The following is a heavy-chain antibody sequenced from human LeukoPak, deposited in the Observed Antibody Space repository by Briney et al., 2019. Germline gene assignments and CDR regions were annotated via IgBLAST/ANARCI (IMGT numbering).Heavy chain of an antibody. D-gene: IGHD3-9*01. CDR3: AAEYYDILTGYYRVRAFDI. V-gene: IGHV4-38-2*01. CDR2: IYHSGST. Sequence: SETLSLTCAVSGYSISGGYYWGWIRQPPGKGLEWIGSIYHSGSTYYNPSLKSRVTISVDTSKNQFSLKLSSVTAADTAVYYCAAEYYDILTGYYRVRAFDIWGQGTMVTVSS. CDR1: GYSISGGYY. J-gene: IGHJ3*02.